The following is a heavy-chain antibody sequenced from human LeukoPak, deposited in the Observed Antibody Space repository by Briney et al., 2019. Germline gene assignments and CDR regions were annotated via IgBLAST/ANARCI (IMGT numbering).Heavy chain of an antibody. CDR2: INGDGSTT. CDR3: ARVRGPHIVATITSYFDY. J-gene: IGHJ4*02. V-gene: IGHV3-74*01. D-gene: IGHD5-12*01. CDR1: GFTFSSYW. Sequence: GSLRLSCAASGFTFSSYWMHWVRQAPGKGLAWVSYINGDGSTTSYADSVKGRFTISRDNAKNTLYLQMNSLRAEDTAVYYCARVRGPHIVATITSYFDYWGQGTLVTVSS.